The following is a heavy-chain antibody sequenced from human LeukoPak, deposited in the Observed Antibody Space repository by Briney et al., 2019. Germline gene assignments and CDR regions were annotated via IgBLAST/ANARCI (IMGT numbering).Heavy chain of an antibody. CDR1: GYTFSSYD. CDR3: ARAGYYDSSGYDAFDI. V-gene: IGHV3-13*01. Sequence: GGSLRLSCAASGYTFSSYDMHWVRQATGKGLEWVSAIGTAGDTYYPGSVKGRFTISRENAKNSLYLQMNSLRAGDTAVYYCARAGYYDSSGYDAFDIWGQGTMVTVSS. J-gene: IGHJ3*02. CDR2: IGTAGDT. D-gene: IGHD3-22*01.